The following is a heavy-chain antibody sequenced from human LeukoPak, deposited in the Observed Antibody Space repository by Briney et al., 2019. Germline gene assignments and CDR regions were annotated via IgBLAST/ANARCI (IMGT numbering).Heavy chain of an antibody. D-gene: IGHD5-18*01. J-gene: IGHJ4*02. CDR1: GFTFSSYG. CDR2: IWYDGSNK. Sequence: PGGSLRLSCAASGFTFSSYGMHWVRRAPGKGLEWVAVIWYDGSNKYYADSVKGRFTISRDNSKNTLYLQMNSLRAEDTAVYYCARDNTAMIPYYFDYWGQGTLVTVSS. CDR3: ARDNTAMIPYYFDY. V-gene: IGHV3-33*01.